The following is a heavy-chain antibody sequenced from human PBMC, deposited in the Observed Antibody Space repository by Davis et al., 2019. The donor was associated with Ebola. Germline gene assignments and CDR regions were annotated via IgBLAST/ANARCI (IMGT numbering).Heavy chain of an antibody. J-gene: IGHJ4*02. CDR2: FNSEDGES. CDR1: DYTLREIS. V-gene: IGHV1-24*01. D-gene: IGHD3-10*01. CDR3: TVGGIGGMGDY. Sequence: AASVKVSCKVSDYTLREISMHWVRRAPGIGLERMGNFNSEDGESLYAQKFQGRVLMTEDTSTNTAYTELSGLRSEDTAVYYCTVGGIGGMGDYWGQGTLVTVSS.